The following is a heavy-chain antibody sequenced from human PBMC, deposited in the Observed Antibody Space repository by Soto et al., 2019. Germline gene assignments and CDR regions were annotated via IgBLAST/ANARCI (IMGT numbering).Heavy chain of an antibody. CDR3: AKDRELRSYYYGMDV. V-gene: IGHV3-30*18. J-gene: IGHJ6*02. Sequence: GGSLRLSCAASGFTFSSYGMHWVRQAPGKGLEWVAVISYDGSNKYYADSVKGRFTISRDNSKNTLYLQMNSLRAEDTAVYYCAKDRELRSYYYGMDVWGQGATVTVSS. D-gene: IGHD4-17*01. CDR2: ISYDGSNK. CDR1: GFTFSSYG.